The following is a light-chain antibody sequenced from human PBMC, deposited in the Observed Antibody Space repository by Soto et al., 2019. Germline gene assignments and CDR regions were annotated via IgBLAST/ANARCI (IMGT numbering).Light chain of an antibody. CDR1: QDISNY. CDR2: AAS. CDR3: QQLNSYPLT. J-gene: IGKJ3*01. V-gene: IGKV1-9*01. Sequence: DIPSTQSPSFLSASVGDRVNITGRASQDISNYLVWYQQKPGKAPKPLIYAASTLQSGVPSRFSGSGSGTEFTLTISRLQTEDFATYYCQQLNSYPLTFGPGTKVDIK.